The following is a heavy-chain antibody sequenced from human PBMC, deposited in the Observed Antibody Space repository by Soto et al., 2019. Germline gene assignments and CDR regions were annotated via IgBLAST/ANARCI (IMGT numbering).Heavy chain of an antibody. D-gene: IGHD6-6*01. CDR3: ARERSWSSSSAVDY. V-gene: IGHV1-18*04. CDR2: ISAYNGNT. CDR1: GYTFTSYG. J-gene: IGHJ4*02. Sequence: ASVKVSCKASGYTFTSYGISWVRQAPGQGLEWMVWISAYNGNTNYAQKLQGRVTMTTDTSTSTAYMELRSLRSDDTAVYYCARERSWSSSSAVDYWGQGTLVTVYS.